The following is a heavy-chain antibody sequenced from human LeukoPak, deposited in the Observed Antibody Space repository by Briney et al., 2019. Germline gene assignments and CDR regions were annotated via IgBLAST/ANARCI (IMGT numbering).Heavy chain of an antibody. V-gene: IGHV4-61*01. CDR1: GGSISGGSYY. J-gene: IGHJ4*02. Sequence: IPSQTLSLTCTVSGGSISGGSYYWSWIRQPPGKGLGWIGYIYYSAGTKYTLSLKSRVTISVDTSKNQLSLKLSSVTAADTAVYYCARGEYGLFDYWGQGTLVTVSS. CDR2: IYYSAGT. D-gene: IGHD2/OR15-2a*01. CDR3: ARGEYGLFDY.